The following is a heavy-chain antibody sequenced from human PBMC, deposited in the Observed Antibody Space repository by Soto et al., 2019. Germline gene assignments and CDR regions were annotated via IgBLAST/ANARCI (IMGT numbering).Heavy chain of an antibody. CDR3: TTDPIQYYDFWSGYRYYYYYYGMDV. CDR1: GFTFSNAW. Sequence: EVQLVESGGGLVKPGGSLRLSCAASGFTFSNAWMNWVRQAPGKGLEWVGRIKSKTDGGTTDYAAPVKGRFTISRDDSKNTLYLQMNSLKTEDTAVYYCTTDPIQYYDFWSGYRYYYYYYGMDVWGQGTTVTVSS. CDR2: IKSKTDGGTT. V-gene: IGHV3-15*07. J-gene: IGHJ6*02. D-gene: IGHD3-3*01.